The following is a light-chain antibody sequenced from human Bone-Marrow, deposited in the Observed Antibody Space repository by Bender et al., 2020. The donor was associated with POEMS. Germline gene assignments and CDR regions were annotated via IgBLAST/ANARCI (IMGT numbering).Light chain of an antibody. Sequence: SYELTQPNSVSVSPGQTASITCSGDKLGDKYACWYQQKVGQSPVLLIYEDNKRPSGIPERFSGSNSGNTATLTISGTQALDEADYYCQVWDSPIGVFGGGSKLTVL. J-gene: IGLJ3*02. CDR3: QVWDSPIGV. V-gene: IGLV3-1*01. CDR1: KLGDKY. CDR2: EDN.